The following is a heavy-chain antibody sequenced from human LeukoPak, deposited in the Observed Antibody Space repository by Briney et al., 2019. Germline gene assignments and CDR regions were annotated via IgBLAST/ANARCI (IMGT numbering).Heavy chain of an antibody. CDR2: ISGGGGTTYYA. CDR1: GFTFSGYA. J-gene: IGHJ4*02. CDR3: AKFYDILTGYIDY. Sequence: PGGSLRLSCAASGFTFSGYAMSWVRQSPGKGLEWVSAISGGGGTTYYAYYADPVKGRFTISRDNSKNTLYLLMNSLRAEDTAVYYCAKFYDILTGYIDYWGQGTLVTVSS. D-gene: IGHD3-9*01. V-gene: IGHV3-23*01.